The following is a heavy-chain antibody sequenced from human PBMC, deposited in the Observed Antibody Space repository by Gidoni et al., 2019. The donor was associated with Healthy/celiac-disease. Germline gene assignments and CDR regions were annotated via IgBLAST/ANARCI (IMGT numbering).Heavy chain of an antibody. J-gene: IGHJ4*02. CDR1: GGSFSGYY. CDR2: INHSGST. D-gene: IGHD3-10*01. Sequence: QVQLQQWGAGLFKPSETLSLTCAVYGGSFSGYYWSWIRPPPGKGLEWIGEINHSGSTNYNPSLKSRVTISVDTSKNQFSLKLSSVTAADTAVYYCARGSTSYYYGSGSYYFDYWGQGTLVTVSS. V-gene: IGHV4-34*01. CDR3: ARGSTSYYYGSGSYYFDY.